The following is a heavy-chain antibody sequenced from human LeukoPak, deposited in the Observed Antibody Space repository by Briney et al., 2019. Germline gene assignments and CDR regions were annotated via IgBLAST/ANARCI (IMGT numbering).Heavy chain of an antibody. CDR2: ISYTGGT. V-gene: IGHV4-59*02. Sequence: SETLSLTCTVSGGSVSSYYWSWIRQPPGKGLEWIGCISYTGGTNYTPSLKSRVTISLDTTKNQFSLKLNSVTAADTALYYCAGSGGFTSPQNYWGQGTLVTVS. CDR1: GGSVSSYY. J-gene: IGHJ4*02. D-gene: IGHD3-16*01. CDR3: AGSGGFTSPQNY.